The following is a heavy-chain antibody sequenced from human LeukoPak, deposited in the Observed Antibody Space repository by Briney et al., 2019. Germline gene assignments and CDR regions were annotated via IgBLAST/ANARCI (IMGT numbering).Heavy chain of an antibody. Sequence: GRIIPIFGTANYAQKFHGRVTITTDESTSTAYMELSSLRSEDTAVYYCAREDIVVVVAAVWGQGTLVTVSS. V-gene: IGHV1-69*05. J-gene: IGHJ4*02. D-gene: IGHD2-15*01. CDR2: IIPIFGTA. CDR3: AREDIVVVVAAV.